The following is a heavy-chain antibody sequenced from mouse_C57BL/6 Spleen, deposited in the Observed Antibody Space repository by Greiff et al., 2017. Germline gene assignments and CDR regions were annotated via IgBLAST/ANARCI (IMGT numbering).Heavy chain of an antibody. CDR2: IDPSDSYT. CDR1: GYTFTSYW. CDR3: ARCIVTTVVAHWYFDV. J-gene: IGHJ1*03. D-gene: IGHD1-1*01. Sequence: QVQLQQPGAELVKPGASVKLSCKASGYTFTSYWMQWVKQRPGQGLEWIGEIDPSDSYTNYNQKFKGKATLTVDTSSSTAYMQLSSLTSEDSAVYYCARCIVTTVVAHWYFDVWGTGTTVTVSS. V-gene: IGHV1-50*01.